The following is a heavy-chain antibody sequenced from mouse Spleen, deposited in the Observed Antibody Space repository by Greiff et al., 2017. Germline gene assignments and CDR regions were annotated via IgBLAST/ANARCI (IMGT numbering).Heavy chain of an antibody. J-gene: IGHJ2*01. D-gene: IGHD2-1*01. CDR2: IHPNSGST. V-gene: IGHV1-64*01. Sequence: QVQLKQPGAELVKPGASVKLSCKASGYTFTSYWMHWVKQRPGQGLEWIGMIHPNSGSTNYNEKFKSKATLTVDKSSSTAYMQLSSLTSEDSAVYYCAREGVTTYFDYWGQGTTLTVSS. CDR3: AREGVTTYFDY. CDR1: GYTFTSYW.